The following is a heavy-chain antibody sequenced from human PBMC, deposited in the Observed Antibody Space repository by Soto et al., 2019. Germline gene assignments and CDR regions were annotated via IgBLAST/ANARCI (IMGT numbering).Heavy chain of an antibody. V-gene: IGHV3-74*01. CDR2: INSDGSST. J-gene: IGHJ4*02. CDR1: GFTFSSYW. D-gene: IGHD2-21*02. CDR3: ARPRPYCGGDCPDS. Sequence: EVQLVESGGGLVQPGGSLRLSCAASGFTFSSYWMHCVRQAPGKGLVWVSRINSDGSSTSYADSVKGRFTISRDNAKNTLYLQMNSLRAEDTAVYYCARPRPYCGGDCPDSWGQGTLVTVSS.